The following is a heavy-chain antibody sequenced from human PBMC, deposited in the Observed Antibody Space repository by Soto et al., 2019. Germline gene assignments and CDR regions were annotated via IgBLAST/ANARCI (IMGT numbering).Heavy chain of an antibody. CDR3: YTVTHDWFDP. D-gene: IGHD4-4*01. J-gene: IGHJ5*02. CDR2: IDHGGSKK. Sequence: PGGSLRLSCVGSGFTFTNYWMGWARQVPGKGPEWVANIDHGGSKKYYADSVKGRFTISRDSAKNTLYLQMNSLRAEDTAVYYCYTVTHDWFDPWGQGTLVTVSS. V-gene: IGHV3-7*01. CDR1: GFTFTNYW.